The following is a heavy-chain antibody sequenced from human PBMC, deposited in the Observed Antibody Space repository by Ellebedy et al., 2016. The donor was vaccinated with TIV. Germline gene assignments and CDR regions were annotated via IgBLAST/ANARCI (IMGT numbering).Heavy chain of an antibody. D-gene: IGHD5-12*01. V-gene: IGHV5-51*01. J-gene: IGHJ6*02. CDR2: IYLDGSDT. Sequence: GESLKISCKGSEYSFTNYWIGWVRQMPGKGLEWMGIIYLDGSDTRYSPSFQGQVTISADKSISTAYLQWGSLKASDSAMYYCARHISVDRRGDYYGMDVWGQGTTVTVSS. CDR3: ARHISVDRRGDYYGMDV. CDR1: EYSFTNYW.